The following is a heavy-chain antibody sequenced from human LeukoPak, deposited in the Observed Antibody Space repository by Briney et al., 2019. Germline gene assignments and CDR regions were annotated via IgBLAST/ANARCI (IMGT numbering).Heavy chain of an antibody. J-gene: IGHJ3*02. CDR3: ARGHYYGSGSYDAFDI. V-gene: IGHV1-3*03. CDR1: GYTFTSYA. Sequence: ASVKVSCKASGYTFTSYAMHWVRQAPGQSLEWMGWINTGNSNTKYSQEFQGRVTITRDTSASTAYMELSSLRSEDTAVYYCARGHYYGSGSYDAFDIWGQGTMVTASS. D-gene: IGHD3-10*01. CDR2: INTGNSNT.